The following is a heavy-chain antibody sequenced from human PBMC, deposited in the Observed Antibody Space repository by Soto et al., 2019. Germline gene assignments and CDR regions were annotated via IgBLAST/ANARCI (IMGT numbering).Heavy chain of an antibody. Sequence: GASVKVSCKASGYTFTSYGISWVRQAPGQGLEWMGWISAYNGNTNYAQKLQGRITMTTDTSTSTAYMELRSLRSDDTAVYYCARISREPFITMVRGVITPSSCMDVWGKGTTVTVSS. CDR2: ISAYNGNT. J-gene: IGHJ6*03. CDR3: ARISREPFITMVRGVITPSSCMDV. CDR1: GYTFTSYG. V-gene: IGHV1-18*01. D-gene: IGHD3-10*01.